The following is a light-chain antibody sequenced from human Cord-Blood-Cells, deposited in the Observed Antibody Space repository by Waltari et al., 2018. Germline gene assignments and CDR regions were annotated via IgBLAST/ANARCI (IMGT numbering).Light chain of an antibody. CDR3: QQYGSSPLT. V-gene: IGKV3-20*01. J-gene: IGKJ4*01. CDR1: QSVSSSY. Sequence: EIVLTQSPGTLSLSPGESATLSCRASQSVSSSYLAWYQQKPGQAPRLLIYGASSRATGIPDRFSGSGSGTDFTLTISRLEPEDSAVYYCQQYGSSPLTFGGGTKVEIK. CDR2: GAS.